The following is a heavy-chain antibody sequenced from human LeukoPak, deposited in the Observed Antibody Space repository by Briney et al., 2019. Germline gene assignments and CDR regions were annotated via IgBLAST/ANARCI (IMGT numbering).Heavy chain of an antibody. CDR2: ISYDGITE. CDR1: GFAFSSSA. V-gene: IGHV3-30*04. Sequence: PGGSLRLSCEASGFAFSSSAMHWVRQAPGKGLEWVSLISYDGITEDYSDSVKGRFTISRDNSNNRLYLQMSGLTAADTAVYYCAKDRSIGTYYTFDHWGQGTLVTVSS. D-gene: IGHD1-26*01. CDR3: AKDRSIGTYYTFDH. J-gene: IGHJ4*02.